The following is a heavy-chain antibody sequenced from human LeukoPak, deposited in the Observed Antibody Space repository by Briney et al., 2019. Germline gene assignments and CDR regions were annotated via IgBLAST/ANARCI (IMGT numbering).Heavy chain of an antibody. J-gene: IGHJ4*02. CDR1: GGTFSSYA. D-gene: IGHD3-9*01. V-gene: IGHV1-69*13. Sequence: ASVKVSCKASGGTFSSYAISWVRQAPGQGLEWMGGIIPIFGTPNYAQKFQGRVTITADESTNTAYMELSSLRSEDTAVYYCARAGDISALRQNYFDYWGQGTLVTVSS. CDR3: ARAGDISALRQNYFDY. CDR2: IIPIFGTP.